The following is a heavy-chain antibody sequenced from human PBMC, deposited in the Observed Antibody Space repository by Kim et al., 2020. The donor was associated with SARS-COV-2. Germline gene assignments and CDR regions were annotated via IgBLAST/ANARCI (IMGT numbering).Heavy chain of an antibody. D-gene: IGHD6-13*01. V-gene: IGHV3-30*18. Sequence: GGSLRLSCAASGFTFSSYGMHWVRQAPGKGLEWVAVISYDGSNKYYADSVKGRFTISRDNSKNTLYLQMNSLRAEDTAVYYCAKVSHSSSWYYFDYWGQGTLVTVSS. CDR3: AKVSHSSSWYYFDY. CDR2: ISYDGSNK. J-gene: IGHJ4*02. CDR1: GFTFSSYG.